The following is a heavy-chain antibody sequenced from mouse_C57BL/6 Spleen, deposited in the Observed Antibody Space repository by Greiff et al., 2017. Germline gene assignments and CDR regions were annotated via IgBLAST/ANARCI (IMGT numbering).Heavy chain of an antibody. V-gene: IGHV14-2*01. CDR1: GFNIKDYY. J-gene: IGHJ4*01. CDR3: AREQGDDAMYY. Sequence: EVKLMESGAELVKPGASVKLSCTASGFNIKDYYMNWLKQRTEQGLEWIGRIDPEDGETKYAPKFQGKATITADTSTNTAYLQLSSLTSEVTAVYYVAREQGDDAMYYWGQGTSGTVSS. CDR2: IDPEDGET.